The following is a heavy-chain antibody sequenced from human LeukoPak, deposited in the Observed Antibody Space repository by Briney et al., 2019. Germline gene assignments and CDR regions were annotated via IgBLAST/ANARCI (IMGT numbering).Heavy chain of an antibody. D-gene: IGHD3/OR15-3a*01. CDR1: GFTFSSYA. Sequence: GGSLRLSCAAAGFTFSSYAMTWVRQAPGKGLEWVSAISGSGGSTYCADSVKGRFTISRDNSKNTLYLQMNSLRAEDAAFYYCAKGRYWTPIWGQGTMVTVSS. CDR2: ISGSGGST. J-gene: IGHJ3*02. V-gene: IGHV3-23*01. CDR3: AKGRYWTPI.